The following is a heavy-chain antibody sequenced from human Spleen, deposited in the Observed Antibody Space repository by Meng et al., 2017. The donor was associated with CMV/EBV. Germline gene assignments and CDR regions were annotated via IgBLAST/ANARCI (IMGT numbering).Heavy chain of an antibody. Sequence: GESLKISCAASGFTFSSYAMHWVRQAPGKGLEWVTVISDDGSNKYYADSVKGRFTISRDNSKNTLYLQMNSLRAEDTAVYYCARAKGSYQLPIDLFDYWGQGTLVTVSS. CDR2: ISDDGSNK. CDR1: GFTFSSYA. CDR3: ARAKGSYQLPIDLFDY. D-gene: IGHD2-2*01. J-gene: IGHJ4*02. V-gene: IGHV3-30*04.